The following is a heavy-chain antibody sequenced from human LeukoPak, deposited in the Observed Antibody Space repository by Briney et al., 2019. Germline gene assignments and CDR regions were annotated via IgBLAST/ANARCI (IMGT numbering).Heavy chain of an antibody. J-gene: IGHJ4*02. CDR2: IYHSGIT. CDR3: ARSAYDGSRYYSDS. Sequence: SETLSLTCTVSGDSISSGGYYWSWIRQHPGEGLEWIGYIYHSGITYYNPSLKSRVTTSVDTSKNQFSLKLSSVTAADTAVYYCARSAYDGSRYYSDSWGQGTLVTVPS. D-gene: IGHD3-22*01. CDR1: GDSISSGGYY. V-gene: IGHV4-31*03.